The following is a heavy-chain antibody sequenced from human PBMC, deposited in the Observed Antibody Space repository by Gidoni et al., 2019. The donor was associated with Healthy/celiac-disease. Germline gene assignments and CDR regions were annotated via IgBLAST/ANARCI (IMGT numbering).Heavy chain of an antibody. V-gene: IGHV1-2*04. CDR2: INPNSGGT. CDR1: GYTFTGYY. Sequence: QVQLVQSGAEVKKPGASVKVSCKASGYTFTGYYMHWVRQAPGQGLEWMGWINPNSGGTNYAQKFQGWVTMTRDTSISTAYMELSRLRSDDTAVYYCARGQVAAAGPQGNWFDPWGQGTLVTVSS. J-gene: IGHJ5*02. D-gene: IGHD6-13*01. CDR3: ARGQVAAAGPQGNWFDP.